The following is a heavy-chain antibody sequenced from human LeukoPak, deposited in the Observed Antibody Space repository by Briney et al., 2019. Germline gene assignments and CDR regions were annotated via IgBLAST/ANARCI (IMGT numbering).Heavy chain of an antibody. Sequence: GGSLRLSCAASGFTFSDYFMTWIRQAPGKGLEWVSYISSSSTNTNYADSVKGRFTISRDNAKNSLSLQMNSLRAEDTAVYYCARGIPKTYCTSTSCYVNWFDPWGQGTLVIVSS. CDR3: ARGIPKTYCTSTSCYVNWFDP. D-gene: IGHD2-2*01. CDR2: ISSSSTNT. V-gene: IGHV3-11*06. J-gene: IGHJ5*02. CDR1: GFTFSDYF.